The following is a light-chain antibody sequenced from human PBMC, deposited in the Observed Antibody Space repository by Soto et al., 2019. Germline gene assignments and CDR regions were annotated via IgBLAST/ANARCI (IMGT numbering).Light chain of an antibody. J-gene: IGKJ1*01. CDR2: AAS. CDR1: QSISSY. Sequence: DIQMTQSPSSLSASVGDRVTITCRASQSISSYLNWYQQKPGKAPKLLIYAASSLQSGVPSRFSGSGSGTDFTLSTSSLHPESFATYYCQPSYSTPRTFGQGTKVEIK. V-gene: IGKV1-39*01. CDR3: QPSYSTPRT.